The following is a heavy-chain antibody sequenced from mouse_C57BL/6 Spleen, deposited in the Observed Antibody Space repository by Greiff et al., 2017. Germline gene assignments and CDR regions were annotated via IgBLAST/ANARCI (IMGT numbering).Heavy chain of an antibody. CDR1: GYTFTGYW. V-gene: IGHV1-9*01. Sequence: QVQLQQSGAELMKPGASEKLSCKATGYTFTGYWIAWVKQRPGHGLEWIGEILPGSGSTNYTEKFKGKATFTADTSSNTAYMQLSSLTTEDSAINYCARGLITTVVAMRDYWGQGTTLTVSS. CDR3: ARGLITTVVAMRDY. D-gene: IGHD1-1*01. CDR2: ILPGSGST. J-gene: IGHJ2*01.